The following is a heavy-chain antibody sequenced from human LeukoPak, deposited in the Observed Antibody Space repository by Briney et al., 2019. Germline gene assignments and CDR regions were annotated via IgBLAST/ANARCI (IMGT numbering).Heavy chain of an antibody. J-gene: IGHJ4*02. CDR1: GGSISGYY. Sequence: ETVSLTCTVSGGSISGYYWSWIRQPPGKGLEWVGYIYYSGSTNYNPSLKSRVTISVDTSKNQFSLKLNSVTAADTAVYYCARRVISSNESFDYWVQGTLVGVSS. CDR2: IYYSGST. V-gene: IGHV4-59*08. D-gene: IGHD2-21*01. CDR3: ARRVISSNESFDY.